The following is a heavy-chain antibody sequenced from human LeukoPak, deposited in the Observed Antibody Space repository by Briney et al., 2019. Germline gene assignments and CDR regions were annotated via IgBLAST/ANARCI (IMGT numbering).Heavy chain of an antibody. V-gene: IGHV1-69*13. CDR3: ASAVGYCSSTSCPFDY. Sequence: VASVKVSFKASGGTFSSYAISWVRQAPGQGLEWMGGIIPIFGTANYAQKFQGRVTITADESTSTAYMELSSLRSEDTAVYYCASAVGYCSSTSCPFDYWGQGTLVTVSS. J-gene: IGHJ4*02. CDR2: IIPIFGTA. CDR1: GGTFSSYA. D-gene: IGHD2-2*01.